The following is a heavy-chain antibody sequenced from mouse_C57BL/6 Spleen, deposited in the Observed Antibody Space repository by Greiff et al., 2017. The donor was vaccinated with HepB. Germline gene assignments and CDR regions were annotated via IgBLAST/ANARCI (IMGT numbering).Heavy chain of an antibody. CDR1: GYTFTDYN. CDR2: INPNNGGT. CDR3: ATYYDYDPFAY. V-gene: IGHV1-18*01. Sequence: VHVKQSGPELVKPGASVKIPCKASGYTFTDYNMDWVKQSHGKSLEWIGDINPNNGGTIYNQKFKGKATLTVDKSSSTAYMELRSLTSEDTAVYYCATYYDYDPFAYWGQGTLVTVSA. D-gene: IGHD2-4*01. J-gene: IGHJ3*01.